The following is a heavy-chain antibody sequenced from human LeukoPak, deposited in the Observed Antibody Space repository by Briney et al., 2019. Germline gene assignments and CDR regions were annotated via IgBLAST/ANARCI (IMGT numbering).Heavy chain of an antibody. Sequence: SETLSLTCTVSGGSISSSSDYWGWIRQPPGKGLEWIGSIYYSGSTYNNPSLKSRVTISVDTSKNQFSLKLSSVTAADTAVYYCARHDYDSSGYYFFDYWGQGTLVTVSS. CDR2: IYYSGST. V-gene: IGHV4-39*01. CDR3: ARHDYDSSGYYFFDY. D-gene: IGHD3-22*01. CDR1: GGSISSSSDY. J-gene: IGHJ4*02.